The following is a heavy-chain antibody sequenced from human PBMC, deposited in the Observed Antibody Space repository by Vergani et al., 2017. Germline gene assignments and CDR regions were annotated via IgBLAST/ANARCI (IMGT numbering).Heavy chain of an antibody. J-gene: IGHJ6*02. CDR3: TRDAVTXWEHMVVVTAPPVYYYYYYGMDV. Sequence: EVQLVESGGGLVQPGRSLRLSCAASGFTFDDYAMHWVRQAPGKGLEWVSGISWNSGSIGYADSVKGRFTISRDNAKNSLYLQMNSLKTEDTAVYYCTRDAVTXWEHMVVVTAPPVYYYYYYGMDVWGQGTTVTVSS. CDR2: ISWNSGSI. V-gene: IGHV3-9*01. D-gene: IGHD2-21*02. CDR1: GFTFDDYA.